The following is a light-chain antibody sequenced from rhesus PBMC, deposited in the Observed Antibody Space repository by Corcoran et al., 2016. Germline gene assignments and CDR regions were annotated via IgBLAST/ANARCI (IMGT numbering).Light chain of an antibody. J-gene: IGKJ2*01. CDR1: QSVSSY. V-gene: IGKV3S9*01. CDR3: QQYNTWYS. Sequence: EIVMTQSPATLSLSPGERATLSCRASQSVSSYVAWYQQKPEQAPRLLIDGASSRVTGNPGRFSGRGSGTDFSLILSSLEPEDVGVYYCQQYNTWYSFGQGTKVEI. CDR2: GAS.